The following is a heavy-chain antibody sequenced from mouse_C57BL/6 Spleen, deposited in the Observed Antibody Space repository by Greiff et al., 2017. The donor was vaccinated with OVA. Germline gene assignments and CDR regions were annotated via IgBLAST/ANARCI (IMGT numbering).Heavy chain of an antibody. D-gene: IGHD1-1*01. J-gene: IGHJ3*01. V-gene: IGHV1-53*01. CDR1: GYTFTSYW. CDR2: INPSNGGT. CDR3: ARWEGTTVVAQPGFAY. Sequence: QVQLQQPGTELVKPGASVKLSCKASGYTFTSYWMHWVKQRPGQGLEWIGNINPSNGGTNYNEKFKSKATLTVDKSSSTAYMQLSSLTSEDSAVYYCARWEGTTVVAQPGFAYWGQGTLVTVSA.